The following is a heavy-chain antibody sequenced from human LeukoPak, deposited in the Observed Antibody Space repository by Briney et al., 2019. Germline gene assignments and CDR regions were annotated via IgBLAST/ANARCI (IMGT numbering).Heavy chain of an antibody. CDR3: ARADVVVTGMVDY. D-gene: IGHD2-21*02. CDR1: GYTFTSYD. CDR2: MNPNSGNT. V-gene: IGHV1-8*01. J-gene: IGHJ4*02. Sequence: ASVKVSCKASGYTFTSYDINWVRQATGQGLAWMGWMNPNSGNTGYAQMFQGRVTMTRNTSISTAYMELSSLRSEDTAVYYCARADVVVTGMVDYWGQGTLVTVSS.